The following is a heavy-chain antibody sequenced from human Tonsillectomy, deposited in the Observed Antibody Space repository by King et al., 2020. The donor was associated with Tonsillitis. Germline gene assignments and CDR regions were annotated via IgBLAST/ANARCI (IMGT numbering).Heavy chain of an antibody. CDR3: ARSLGYSSGWDYFDY. Sequence: DQLVQSGAEVKKPGSSVKVSCKASGGTFSSYAISWVRQAPGQGLEWMGRIIPILGIANYAQKFQGRVTITADKSTSTAYMELSSLRSEDTAVYYCARSLGYSSGWDYFDYWGQGTLVTVSS. V-gene: IGHV1-69*04. CDR2: IIPILGIA. CDR1: GGTFSSYA. D-gene: IGHD6-19*01. J-gene: IGHJ4*02.